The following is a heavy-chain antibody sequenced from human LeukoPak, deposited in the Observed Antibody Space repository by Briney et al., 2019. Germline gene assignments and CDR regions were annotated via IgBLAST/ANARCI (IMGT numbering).Heavy chain of an antibody. CDR1: GFTFSTYA. CDR2: ISDSGGST. Sequence: PGRSLRLSCAASGFTFSTYAIHWVRQAPGKGLEWVAGISDSGGSTNYADSVKGRFTISRDNPKNTLYLQMNSLRAEDTAVYFCAKRGVVIRVILVGFHKAAYYFESWGQGALVTVSS. J-gene: IGHJ4*02. CDR3: AKRGVVIRVILVGFHKAAYYFES. V-gene: IGHV3-23*01. D-gene: IGHD3/OR15-3a*01.